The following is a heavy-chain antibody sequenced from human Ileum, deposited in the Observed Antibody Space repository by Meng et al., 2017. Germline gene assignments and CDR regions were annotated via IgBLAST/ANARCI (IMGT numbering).Heavy chain of an antibody. J-gene: IGHJ4*02. D-gene: IGHD4-23*01. Sequence: SGPGRVHASDALSLTCAVSSGSITSDTYWSWARLPPGKGLEWIGQISHSGSTFYNPSLKSRVTMSVDKSKSQFSLMLTSVTAADTAVYYCARHGGYYQGFWGQGTLVTVSS. CDR3: ARHGGYYQGF. CDR1: SGSITSDTY. V-gene: IGHV4-4*02. CDR2: ISHSGST.